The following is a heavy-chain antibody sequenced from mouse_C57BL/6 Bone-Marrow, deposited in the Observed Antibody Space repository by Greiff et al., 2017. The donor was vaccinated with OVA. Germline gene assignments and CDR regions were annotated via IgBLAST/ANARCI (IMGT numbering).Heavy chain of an antibody. CDR2: IRSKSNNYET. J-gene: IGHJ1*03. CDR3: VSRGTTGVGGYFDV. Sequence: EVQRVESGGGLVQPKGSLKLSCAASGFSFNTYAMNWVRQAPGQGLEWVARIRSKSNNYETYYADSGKDRFTISRDDSESMLYLQMKNLKTEDTAMYYCVSRGTTGVGGYFDVWGTGTTVTVSS. V-gene: IGHV10-1*01. D-gene: IGHD1-1*01. CDR1: GFSFNTYA.